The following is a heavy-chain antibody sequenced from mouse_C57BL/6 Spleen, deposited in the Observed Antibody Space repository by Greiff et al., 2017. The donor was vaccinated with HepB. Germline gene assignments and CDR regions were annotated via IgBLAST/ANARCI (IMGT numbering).Heavy chain of an antibody. J-gene: IGHJ3*01. CDR2: IDPENGDT. V-gene: IGHV14-4*01. CDR1: GFNIKDDY. Sequence: EVMLVESGAELVRPGASVKLSCTASGFNIKDDYMHWVKQRPEQGLEWIGWIDPENGDTEYASKFQGKATITADTSSNTAYLQLSSLTSEDTAVYYCTTEEAYWGQGTLVTVSA. CDR3: TTEEAY.